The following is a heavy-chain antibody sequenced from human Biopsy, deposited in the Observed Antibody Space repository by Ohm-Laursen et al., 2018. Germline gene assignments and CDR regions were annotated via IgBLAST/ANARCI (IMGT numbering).Heavy chain of an antibody. CDR1: GFIFNYG. CDR2: IWYDGSNG. V-gene: IGHV3-33*01. Sequence: SLRLSCTASGFIFNYGIHWVRQAPGKGLEWVAVIWYDGSNGNYADSVKGRFTISRDNSKNTLYLQQNSLRAEDTAVYYCARRAVAGTYNWYFDLWGRGTLVTVSS. CDR3: ARRAVAGTYNWYFDL. D-gene: IGHD6-19*01. J-gene: IGHJ2*01.